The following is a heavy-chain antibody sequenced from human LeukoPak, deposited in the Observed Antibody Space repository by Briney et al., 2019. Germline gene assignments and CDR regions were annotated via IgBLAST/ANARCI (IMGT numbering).Heavy chain of an antibody. Sequence: GGSLRLSCAASGFTFSSYAMHWFRQAPGKGLEYVSAISSNGGSTYYANSVKGRFTISRDNSKNTLYLQMGSLRAEDMAVYYCARYPDWNDNYLDYWGQGTLVTVSS. CDR1: GFTFSSYA. V-gene: IGHV3-64*01. CDR2: ISSNGGST. D-gene: IGHD1-1*01. J-gene: IGHJ4*02. CDR3: ARYPDWNDNYLDY.